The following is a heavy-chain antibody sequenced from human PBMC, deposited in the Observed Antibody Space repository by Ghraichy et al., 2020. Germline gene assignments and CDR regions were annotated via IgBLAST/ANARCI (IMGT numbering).Heavy chain of an antibody. Sequence: SVKVSCKASRFTFTTSAVQWVRQARGQRLEWMGWIVVNSGSTYYAQNFRRRVTITRDVSTNTAYMELASLESEDTAMYYCAARPNFDFWSAYEFDYWGQGTLVTVSS. CDR3: AARPNFDFWSAYEFDY. CDR1: RFTFTTSA. D-gene: IGHD3-3*01. CDR2: IVVNSGST. V-gene: IGHV1-58*01. J-gene: IGHJ4*02.